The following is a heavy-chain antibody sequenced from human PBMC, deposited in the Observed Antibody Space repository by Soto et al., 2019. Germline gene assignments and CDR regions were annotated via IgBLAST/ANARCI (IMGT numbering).Heavy chain of an antibody. CDR3: ARHRNSWYNAFDI. Sequence: KISCKGSGYSFTSYWISWVRQMPGKGLEWMGRIDPSDSYTNYSPSFQGHVTISADKSISTAYLQWSSLKASDTAMYYCARHRNSWYNAFDIWGQGTMVTVSS. CDR1: GYSFTSYW. V-gene: IGHV5-10-1*01. J-gene: IGHJ3*02. CDR2: IDPSDSYT. D-gene: IGHD6-13*01.